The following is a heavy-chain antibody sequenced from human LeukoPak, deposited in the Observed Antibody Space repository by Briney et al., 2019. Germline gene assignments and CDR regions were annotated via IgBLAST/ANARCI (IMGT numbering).Heavy chain of an antibody. J-gene: IGHJ4*02. CDR2: IDHSGST. Sequence: PSETLSLTCAVYVGSFSGYYWSWIRQAPGKGLEWIGEIDHSGSTNCNPSLKSRVAISVDTSKNQFSLKLTSVTAADTAVYYCARQNLNSSLYSFDYWGQGTLVTVSS. CDR3: ARQNLNSSLYSFDY. D-gene: IGHD3-16*02. V-gene: IGHV4-34*01. CDR1: VGSFSGYY.